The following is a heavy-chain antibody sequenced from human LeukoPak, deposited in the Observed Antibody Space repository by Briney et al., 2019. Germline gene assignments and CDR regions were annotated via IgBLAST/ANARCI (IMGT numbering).Heavy chain of an antibody. V-gene: IGHV4-38-2*01. Sequence: PSETLSLTCAVSGYSISSGYYWGWIRQPPGKGLEWIGSIYHSGSTYYNPSLKSRVTISVDTSKNQFSLKLSSVTAAHTAVYYCARAEMDYDSSGYFYYFDYWGQGTLVTVSS. J-gene: IGHJ4*02. CDR1: GYSISSGYY. CDR3: ARAEMDYDSSGYFYYFDY. D-gene: IGHD3-22*01. CDR2: IYHSGST.